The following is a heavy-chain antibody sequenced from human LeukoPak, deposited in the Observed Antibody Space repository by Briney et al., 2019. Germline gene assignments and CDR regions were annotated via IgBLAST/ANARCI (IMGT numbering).Heavy chain of an antibody. CDR1: GFTVSSNY. V-gene: IGHV3-53*01. D-gene: IGHD3-22*01. Sequence: GGSLRLSCAASGFTVSSNYMSWVRQAPGKGLEWVSVIYSGGSTYYADSVKGRFTISRDNSKNTLYLQMNSLRAEDTAVYYCARFGDYYDRSPDYWGQGTLVTVSS. J-gene: IGHJ4*02. CDR2: IYSGGST. CDR3: ARFGDYYDRSPDY.